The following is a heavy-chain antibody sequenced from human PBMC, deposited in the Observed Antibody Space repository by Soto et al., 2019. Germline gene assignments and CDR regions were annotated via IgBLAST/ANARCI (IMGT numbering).Heavy chain of an antibody. V-gene: IGHV2-5*02. D-gene: IGHD3-3*01. Sequence: QITLNESGPTVVRPTETLTLTCRFSGFSLTTSGVGVAWIRQSPGKAPEWLALMYWDDDKRYSASLKSRLTTTKDTSKNQAVLTVSDLDPTDTATYYCAHRVLRTVFGLVTTTAIYFDFWGQGTPVAVSS. CDR3: AHRVLRTVFGLVTTTAIYFDF. CDR1: GFSLTTSGVG. J-gene: IGHJ4*02. CDR2: MYWDDDK.